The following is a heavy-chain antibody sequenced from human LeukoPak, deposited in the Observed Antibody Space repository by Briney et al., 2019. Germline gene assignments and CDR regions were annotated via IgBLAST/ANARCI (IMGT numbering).Heavy chain of an antibody. J-gene: IGHJ3*02. Sequence: GGSLRLSCAASGFTFSSYSMNWVRQAPGKGLEWVSSISSGSSFIYYADSVKGRFTISRDNAKNSLYLQMNSLRAEDTAVYYCARGRITIFGVVIPNDAFDIWGQGTMVTVSS. CDR3: ARGRITIFGVVIPNDAFDI. CDR1: GFTFSSYS. V-gene: IGHV3-21*01. D-gene: IGHD3-3*01. CDR2: ISSGSSFI.